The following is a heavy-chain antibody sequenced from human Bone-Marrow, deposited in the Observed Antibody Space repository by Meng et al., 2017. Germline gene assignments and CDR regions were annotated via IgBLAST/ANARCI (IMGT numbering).Heavy chain of an antibody. CDR1: GGTFSSYA. Sequence: SVKVSCKASGGTFSSYAISWVRQAPGQGLEWMGGIIPIFGTANYAQKFQGRVTITADESTSTAYMELSSLRSEDTAVYYCARAAYDYYGLGSGFDYWGQGTLVTVSS. J-gene: IGHJ4*02. CDR3: ARAAYDYYGLGSGFDY. D-gene: IGHD3-10*01. CDR2: IIPIFGTA. V-gene: IGHV1-69*13.